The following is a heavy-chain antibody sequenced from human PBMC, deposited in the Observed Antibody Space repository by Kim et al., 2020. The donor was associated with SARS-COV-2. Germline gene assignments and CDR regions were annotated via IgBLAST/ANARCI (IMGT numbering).Heavy chain of an antibody. CDR3: AKSGQLDY. V-gene: IGHV3-23*01. CDR1: GSTFSNSP. CDR2: IDGRGATT. Sequence: GGSLRLSCAASGSTFSNSPMSWVRQAPGKGLEWVSTIDGRGATTYYPGSVKGRFTISRDNSKNTLYLQMNNLRAEDTAVYFCAKSGQLDYWGQGTLVTVSS. D-gene: IGHD5-12*01. J-gene: IGHJ4*02.